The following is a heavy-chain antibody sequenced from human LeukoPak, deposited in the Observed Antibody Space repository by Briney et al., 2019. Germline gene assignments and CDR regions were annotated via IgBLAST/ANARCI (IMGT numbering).Heavy chain of an antibody. J-gene: IGHJ1*01. CDR3: AKGCLGGGNCFFFQH. CDR2: ISSDGATQ. D-gene: IGHD2-15*01. CDR1: GFTFDNYG. V-gene: IGHV3-30*18. Sequence: PGRSLRLSCAASGFTFDNYGMHWVRQAPGKGLEWVADISSDGATQYYADSVKGQFTISRDNSKNTLNLQMNSLRPGDTAVYYCAKGCLGGGNCFFFQHWGQGTLVTVSS.